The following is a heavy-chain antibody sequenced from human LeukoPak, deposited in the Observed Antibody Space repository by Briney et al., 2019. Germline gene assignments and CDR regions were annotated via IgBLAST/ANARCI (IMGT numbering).Heavy chain of an antibody. CDR2: IKQDGSEK. CDR3: ARRSLVDYYGSGSLNAYYMDV. V-gene: IGHV3-7*01. J-gene: IGHJ6*03. CDR1: GFTFSSYW. D-gene: IGHD3-10*01. Sequence: PGGSLRLSCAASGFTFSSYWMSWVRQAPGKGLEWVANIKQDGSEKYYVDSVKGRFTISRDNAKNSLYLQMNGLRAEDTAVYYCARRSLVDYYGSGSLNAYYMDVWGKGTTVTVSS.